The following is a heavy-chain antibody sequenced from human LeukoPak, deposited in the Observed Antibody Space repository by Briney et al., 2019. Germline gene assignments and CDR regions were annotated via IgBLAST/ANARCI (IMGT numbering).Heavy chain of an antibody. CDR1: GFTSSSYA. Sequence: GGSLRLSCAASGFTSSSYAMTWVRQAPGKGLEWVSGISGSGGTTYYADSVKGRFTISRDNSKKTLYLQMNSLRVEDTAVYYCAKDPGYTSGWYNDYWGQGTLVTVSS. CDR3: AKDPGYTSGWYNDY. J-gene: IGHJ4*02. CDR2: ISGSGGTT. V-gene: IGHV3-23*01. D-gene: IGHD6-19*01.